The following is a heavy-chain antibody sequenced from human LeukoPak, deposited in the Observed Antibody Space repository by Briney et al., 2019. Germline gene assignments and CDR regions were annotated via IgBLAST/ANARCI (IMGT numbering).Heavy chain of an antibody. CDR2: IYYSGST. CDR3: ARDWAAAGTNYYYYMDV. D-gene: IGHD6-13*01. J-gene: IGHJ6*03. Sequence: SETLSLTCTVSGGSISGYYWSWIRQPPGKGLEWIGYIYYSGSTNCNPSLKSRVTISVDTSKNQFSLKLSSVTAADTAVYYCARDWAAAGTNYYYYMDVWGKGTTVTVSS. V-gene: IGHV4-59*12. CDR1: GGSISGYY.